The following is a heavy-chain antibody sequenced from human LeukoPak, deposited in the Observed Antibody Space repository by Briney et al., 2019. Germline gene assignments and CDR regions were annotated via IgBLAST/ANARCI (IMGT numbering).Heavy chain of an antibody. CDR3: ARETPYDILTGYYNYYYYYGMDV. CDR2: ISSSGSTI. D-gene: IGHD3-9*01. J-gene: IGHJ6*04. V-gene: IGHV3-48*03. CDR1: GFTFSSYE. Sequence: PGGSLRLSCAASGFTFSSYEINWVRQAPGQGLEWVSYISSSGSTIYYADSVKGRFTISRDNAKNSLYMQMNSMRAEDTAVYYCARETPYDILTGYYNYYYYYGMDVWGKGTTVTVSS.